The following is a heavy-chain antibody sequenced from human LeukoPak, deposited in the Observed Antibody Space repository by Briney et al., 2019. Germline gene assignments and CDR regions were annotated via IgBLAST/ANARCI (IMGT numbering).Heavy chain of an antibody. D-gene: IGHD2-2*01. CDR2: INHSGST. CDR1: GGSFSGYY. CDR3: ARLTRGYCSSTSCFDAFDI. V-gene: IGHV4-34*01. J-gene: IGHJ3*02. Sequence: SETLSLTCAVYGGSFSGYYWSWIRQPPGKGLEWIGEINHSGSTNYNPSLKSRATISVDTSKNQFSLKLSSVTAADTAVYYCARLTRGYCSSTSCFDAFDIWGQGTMVTVSS.